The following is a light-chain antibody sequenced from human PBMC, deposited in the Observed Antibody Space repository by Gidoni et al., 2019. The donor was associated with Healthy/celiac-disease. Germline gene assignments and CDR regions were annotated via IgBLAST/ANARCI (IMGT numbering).Light chain of an antibody. CDR3: LQHNSYRWT. CDR2: AAS. J-gene: IGKJ1*01. Sequence: DIQMTQSPSSLSASVGDRVTITCRASQGIRKDLGWYQQKPGIAPKRLIYAASSLQSGVPSRFSGSGSGTEFTLTISSLQPEDFATYYCLQHNSYRWTFGQGTKVEIK. CDR1: QGIRKD. V-gene: IGKV1-17*01.